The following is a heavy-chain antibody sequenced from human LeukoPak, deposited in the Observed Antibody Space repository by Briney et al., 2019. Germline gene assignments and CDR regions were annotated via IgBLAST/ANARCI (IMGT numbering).Heavy chain of an antibody. CDR1: GYTFTGYY. CDR2: INPNSGGT. Sequence: GASVKVSCKASGYTFTGYYKHWVRQAPGQGLEWMGWINPNSGGTNYAQKFQGRVTMTRDTSISTAYMELSRLRSDDTAVYYCARPVEMATTSSDWFDPWGQGTLVTVSS. D-gene: IGHD5-24*01. V-gene: IGHV1-2*02. CDR3: ARPVEMATTSSDWFDP. J-gene: IGHJ5*02.